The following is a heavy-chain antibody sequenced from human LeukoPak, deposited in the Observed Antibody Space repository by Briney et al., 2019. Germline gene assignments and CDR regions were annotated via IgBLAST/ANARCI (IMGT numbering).Heavy chain of an antibody. V-gene: IGHV1-69*05. CDR2: IIPIFGTA. CDR1: GGTFSSYA. CDR3: VQVDIAMVTVDY. J-gene: IGHJ4*02. Sequence: SVKVSCKASGGTFSSYAISWVRQAPGQGLEWMGRIIPIFGTANYAQKFQGRVTITTDESTSTAYMELSSLRSEDTAVYYCVQVDIAMVTVDYWGQGTLVTVSS. D-gene: IGHD5-18*01.